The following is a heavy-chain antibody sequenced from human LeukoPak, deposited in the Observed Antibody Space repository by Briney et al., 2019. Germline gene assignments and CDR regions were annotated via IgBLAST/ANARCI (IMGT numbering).Heavy chain of an antibody. J-gene: IGHJ4*02. CDR1: GFTFSNAW. Sequence: PGGSLRLSCAASGFTFSNAWMNWVRQAPGKGLEWVGRIKSKTDGGTTDYAAPVKGRFTISRDDSKNTLYLQMNSLRAEDTAVYYCARDGTVAANCFDYWGQGTLVTVSS. CDR2: IKSKTDGGTT. V-gene: IGHV3-15*07. D-gene: IGHD6-19*01. CDR3: ARDGTVAANCFDY.